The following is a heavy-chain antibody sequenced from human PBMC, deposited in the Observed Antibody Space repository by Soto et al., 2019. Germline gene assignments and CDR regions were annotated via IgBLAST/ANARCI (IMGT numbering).Heavy chain of an antibody. J-gene: IGHJ6*02. CDR1: SSSSYY. CDR2: INPDDSDT. Sequence: SSSSYYWGWVRQMPGKGLEWMGIINPDDSDTTYGPSFQGQVTISADKSINTAYLQWTSLKASDTAIYYCMRSYGDSYYFYYGMDVWGQGTTVTVSS. V-gene: IGHV5-51*01. D-gene: IGHD2-21*02. CDR3: MRSYGDSYYFYYGMDV.